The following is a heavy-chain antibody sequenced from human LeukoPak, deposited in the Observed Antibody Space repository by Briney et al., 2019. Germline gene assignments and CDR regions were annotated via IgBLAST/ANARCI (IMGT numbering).Heavy chain of an antibody. CDR3: ARGAIVVVPAAHYYMDV. CDR2: IIPTFGTA. D-gene: IGHD2-2*01. Sequence: SVKVSCKASGGTFSSYAISWVRQAPGQGLEWMGGIIPTFGTANYAQKFQGRVTITADESTSTAYMELSSLRSEDTAVYYCARGAIVVVPAAHYYMDVWGKGTTVTVSS. J-gene: IGHJ6*03. CDR1: GGTFSSYA. V-gene: IGHV1-69*01.